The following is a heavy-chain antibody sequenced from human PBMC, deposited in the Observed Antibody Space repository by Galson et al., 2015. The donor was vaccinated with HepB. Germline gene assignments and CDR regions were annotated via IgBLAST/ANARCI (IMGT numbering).Heavy chain of an antibody. D-gene: IGHD6-6*01. CDR1: GGSFSGYY. CDR3: ASREKLATSGFDP. V-gene: IGHV4-34*01. J-gene: IGHJ5*02. CDR2: INHSGST. Sequence: SETLSLTCAVYGGSFSGYYWSWIRQPPGKGLEWIGEINHSGSTNYNPSLKSRVTISVDTSKNQFSLKLSSVTAADTAVYYCASREKLATSGFDPWGQGTLVTVSS.